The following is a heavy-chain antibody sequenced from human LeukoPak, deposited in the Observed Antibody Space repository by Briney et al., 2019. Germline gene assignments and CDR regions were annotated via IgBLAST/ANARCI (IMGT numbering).Heavy chain of an antibody. CDR1: GGTYSRYA. J-gene: IGHJ4*02. CDR2: IIPIFGTA. V-gene: IGHV1-69*05. Sequence: GASVKVSCKASGGTYSRYAISWVRQAPGQGLEWMGRIIPIFGTANYAQKFQGRVTITTDESTSTAYMELSSLRSEDTAVYYCSRDYPSLDTAMLTLDYWGQGTLVTVSS. D-gene: IGHD5-18*01. CDR3: SRDYPSLDTAMLTLDY.